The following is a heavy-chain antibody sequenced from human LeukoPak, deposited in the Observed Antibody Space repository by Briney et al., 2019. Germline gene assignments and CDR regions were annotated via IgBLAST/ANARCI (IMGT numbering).Heavy chain of an antibody. CDR1: GYTFTGYY. V-gene: IGHV1-2*02. Sequence: GASVKVSCKASGYTFTGYYIHWVRQAPGQGLEWMGYINPYSDDTKYAQKFQGRVTMTRDMSISTAYMELSRLSSDDTAIYFCARDGVHASGDFLHFWGQGTLVTVSS. CDR2: INPYSDDT. J-gene: IGHJ4*02. CDR3: ARDGVHASGDFLHF. D-gene: IGHD4-17*01.